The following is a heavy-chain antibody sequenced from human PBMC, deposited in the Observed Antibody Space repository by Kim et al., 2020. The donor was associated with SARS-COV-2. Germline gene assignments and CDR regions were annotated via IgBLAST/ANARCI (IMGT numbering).Heavy chain of an antibody. D-gene: IGHD6-19*01. Sequence: SVKGRFTISRDNAKNSLYLQMNSLRDEDTAVYYCARDRPVSYSSGWSGGYWGQGTLVTVSS. J-gene: IGHJ4*02. CDR3: ARDRPVSYSSGWSGGY. V-gene: IGHV3-48*02.